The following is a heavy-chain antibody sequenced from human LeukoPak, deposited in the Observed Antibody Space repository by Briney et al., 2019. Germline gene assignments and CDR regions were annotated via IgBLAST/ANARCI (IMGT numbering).Heavy chain of an antibody. CDR1: GGSISGYY. Sequence: SETLSLTCTVSGGSISGYYWSWIRQPPGKGLEWIGEINHSGSTNYNPSLKSRVTISVDTSKNQFSLKLSSVTAADTAVYYCARGKRITMVRRWNWFDPWGQGTLVTVSS. V-gene: IGHV4-34*01. D-gene: IGHD3-10*01. CDR2: INHSGST. J-gene: IGHJ5*02. CDR3: ARGKRITMVRRWNWFDP.